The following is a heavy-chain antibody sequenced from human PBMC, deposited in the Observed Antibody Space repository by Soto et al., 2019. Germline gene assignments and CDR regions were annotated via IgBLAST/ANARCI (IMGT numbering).Heavy chain of an antibody. J-gene: IGHJ4*02. V-gene: IGHV4-39*01. Sequence: QLQLQESGPGLVKPSETLSLTCTVSGGSISSSSYYWGWIRQPPGKGLEWAGTIYYSGSTYYNPSLESPDIISVDSSKTQVSLKLSSVTASDAAVYHCATFRGMTTATTERYFDYWGQGTLVTVSS. CDR2: IYYSGST. CDR3: ATFRGMTTATTERYFDY. CDR1: GGSISSSSYY. D-gene: IGHD4-17*01.